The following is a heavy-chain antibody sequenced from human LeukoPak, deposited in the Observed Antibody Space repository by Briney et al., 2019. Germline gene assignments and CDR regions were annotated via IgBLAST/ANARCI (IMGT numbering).Heavy chain of an antibody. CDR1: GFTFSSYE. D-gene: IGHD4-11*01. CDR3: ARDLYSNYLGY. V-gene: IGHV3-48*03. Sequence: GGSLRLSCAASGFTFSSYEMNWVRQAPGKGLEWVSYISSSGSTIYYADSVKGRFTISRDNAKNSLYLQMNSLRAEDTAVYYCARDLYSNYLGYWGQGTLVTVSS. CDR2: ISSSGSTI. J-gene: IGHJ4*02.